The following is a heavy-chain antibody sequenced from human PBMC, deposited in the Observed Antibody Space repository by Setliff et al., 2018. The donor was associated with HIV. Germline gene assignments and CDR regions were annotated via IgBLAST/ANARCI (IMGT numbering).Heavy chain of an antibody. CDR3: ARDGPSSSWYGGGMDV. V-gene: IGHV3-30-3*01. CDR1: GFTFSSYA. CDR2: ISYDGSNK. Sequence: GGSLRLSCAASGFTFSSYAMHWVRQAPGKGLEWVAVISYDGSNKYYADSVKGRFTISRDNSKKTLYLQMNSLRAEDTAVYYCARDGPSSSWYGGGMDVWGQGTTVTVSS. J-gene: IGHJ6*02. D-gene: IGHD6-13*01.